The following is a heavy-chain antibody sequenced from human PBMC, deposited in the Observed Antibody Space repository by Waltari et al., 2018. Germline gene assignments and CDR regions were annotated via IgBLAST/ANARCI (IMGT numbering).Heavy chain of an antibody. V-gene: IGHV3-30-3*01. Sequence: QVQLVESGGGVVQPGRSLRLSCAASGFTFSSYAMHWVRQAPGKGLEWVAVISYDGSNKYYADSVKGRFTISRDNSKNTLYLQMNSLRAEDTAVYYCARVPIAAAPLDYYYYMDVWGKGTTVTISS. CDR2: ISYDGSNK. J-gene: IGHJ6*03. CDR3: ARVPIAAAPLDYYYYMDV. D-gene: IGHD6-13*01. CDR1: GFTFSSYA.